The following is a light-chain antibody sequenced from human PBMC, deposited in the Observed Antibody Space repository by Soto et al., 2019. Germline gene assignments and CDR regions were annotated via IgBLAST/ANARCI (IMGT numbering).Light chain of an antibody. Sequence: QSALTQPPSASGSPGQSVAISCTGTSSDVGGYNYVSWYQQHPAKAPKLMIYEVNKRPSGVPDRFSGSKSGNTASLTVSGLQPEDEADYYCSSYGGSKVFGGGTKLTVL. CDR3: SSYGGSKV. CDR2: EVN. CDR1: SSDVGGYNY. J-gene: IGLJ2*01. V-gene: IGLV2-8*01.